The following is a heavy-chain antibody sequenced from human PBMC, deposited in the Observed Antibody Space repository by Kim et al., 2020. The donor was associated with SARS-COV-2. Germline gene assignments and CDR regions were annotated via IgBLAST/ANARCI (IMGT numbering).Heavy chain of an antibody. CDR2: IYYSGST. J-gene: IGHJ6*02. D-gene: IGHD3-10*01. V-gene: IGHV4-59*01. CDR3: ARDRRLYYYGSGSYYKSWEYYYYGMDV. Sequence: SETLSLTCTVSGGSISSYYWSWIRQPPGKGLEWIGYIYYSGSTNYNPSLKSRVTISVDTSKNQFSLKLSSVTAADTAVYYCARDRRLYYYGSGSYYKSWEYYYYGMDVWGQGTTVTVSS. CDR1: GGSISSYY.